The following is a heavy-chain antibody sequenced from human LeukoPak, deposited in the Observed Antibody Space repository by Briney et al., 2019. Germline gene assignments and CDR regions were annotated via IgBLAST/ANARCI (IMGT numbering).Heavy chain of an antibody. CDR3: ARGEDY. J-gene: IGHJ4*02. CDR1: GFTFHFYS. Sequence: GGYLRLSCAASGFTFHFYSMTWVRQGPGKGRKWVSYISSRSSTICYTESVKGRFTVSRDNAKNSLNLQMNSLRDEDTAVYYCARGEDYWGQGTLGTVSS. CDR2: ISSRSSTI. V-gene: IGHV3-48*02.